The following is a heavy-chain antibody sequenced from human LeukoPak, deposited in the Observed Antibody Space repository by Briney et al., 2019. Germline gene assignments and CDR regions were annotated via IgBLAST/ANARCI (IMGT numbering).Heavy chain of an antibody. CDR3: ARRRGSYLDY. CDR2: IYYSGST. D-gene: IGHD3-16*01. V-gene: IGHV4-59*08. J-gene: IGHJ4*02. Sequence: PSETLSLTCTVSGGSISSYYWSWIRQPPGKGLEWIGYIYYSGSTNYNPSLKSRVTISVDTSKNQFSLKLSSVTAADTAVYYCARRRGSYLDYWGQGILVTVSS. CDR1: GGSISSYY.